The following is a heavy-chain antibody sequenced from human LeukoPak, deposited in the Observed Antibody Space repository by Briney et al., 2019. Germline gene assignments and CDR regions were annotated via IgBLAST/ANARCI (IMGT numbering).Heavy chain of an antibody. CDR3: AGSSRDGYNLIDYMDV. Sequence: PGGSLRLSCAASGFIFSDYYMSWIRQAPGKGLEWLSFISSGGSTIYYADSVKGRFTISRDNAQNSLYLQMNSLRAEDTAVYYCAGSSRDGYNLIDYMDVWGKGTTVTVSS. CDR2: ISSGGSTI. D-gene: IGHD5-24*01. V-gene: IGHV3-11*04. CDR1: GFIFSDYY. J-gene: IGHJ6*03.